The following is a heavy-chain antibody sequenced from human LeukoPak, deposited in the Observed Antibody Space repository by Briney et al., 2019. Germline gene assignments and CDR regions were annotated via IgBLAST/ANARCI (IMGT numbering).Heavy chain of an antibody. Sequence: PGGSLRLSCAASGFTFSSYAMHWVRQAPGKGLEWVAVISYDGSNKYYADSVKGRFTISRDNSKNTLYLQMNSLRAEDTAVYYCARAEDGDYVGYFDYWGQGTLVTVSS. CDR1: GFTFSSYA. CDR3: ARAEDGDYVGYFDY. CDR2: ISYDGSNK. D-gene: IGHD4-17*01. V-gene: IGHV3-30*04. J-gene: IGHJ4*02.